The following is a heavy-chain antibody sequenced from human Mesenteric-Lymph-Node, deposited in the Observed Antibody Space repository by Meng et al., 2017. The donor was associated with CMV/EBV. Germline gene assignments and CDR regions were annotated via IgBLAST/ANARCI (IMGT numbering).Heavy chain of an antibody. Sequence: GESLKISCTASGFIVLSKYMSWVRQAPGKGLEWVSTIYRGGDTYYADSVKGRFTVSRDKLKNTLSLQMNSLRAEDTAIYYCARGVGSVVRGVTGRNQELYYGKDVWGQGTTVTVSS. CDR3: ARGVGSVVRGVTGRNQELYYGKDV. CDR2: IYRGGDT. CDR1: GFIVLSKY. D-gene: IGHD3-10*01. V-gene: IGHV3-53*01. J-gene: IGHJ6*02.